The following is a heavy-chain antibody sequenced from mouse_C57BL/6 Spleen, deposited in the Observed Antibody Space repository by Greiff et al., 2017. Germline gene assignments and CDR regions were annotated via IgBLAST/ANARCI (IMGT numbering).Heavy chain of an antibody. V-gene: IGHV1-55*01. CDR3: ARGAHYYYGSSPDY. CDR2: IYPGSGST. J-gene: IGHJ2*01. D-gene: IGHD1-1*01. Sequence: QVQLQQPGAELVKPGASVKMSCKASGYTFTSYWITWVKQRPGQGLEWIGDIYPGSGSTNYNEKFKSKATLTVDTSSSTAYMQLSSLTSEDSAIYYCARGAHYYYGSSPDYWGQGTTLTVSS. CDR1: GYTFTSYW.